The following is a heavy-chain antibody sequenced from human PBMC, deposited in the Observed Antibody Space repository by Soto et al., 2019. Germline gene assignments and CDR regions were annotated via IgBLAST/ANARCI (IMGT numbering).Heavy chain of an antibody. CDR3: AKAHRQRFLEWLLDYYYYGMDL. CDR2: ISYDGSNK. J-gene: IGHJ6*02. Sequence: QVQLVESGGGVVQPGRSLRLSCAASGFTFSSYGMHWVRQAPGKGLEWVAVISYDGSNKYYADSVKGRFTISRDNSKNTLYLQMNSLRAEDTAVYYCAKAHRQRFLEWLLDYYYYGMDLWGQGTTVTVSS. CDR1: GFTFSSYG. V-gene: IGHV3-30*18. D-gene: IGHD3-3*01.